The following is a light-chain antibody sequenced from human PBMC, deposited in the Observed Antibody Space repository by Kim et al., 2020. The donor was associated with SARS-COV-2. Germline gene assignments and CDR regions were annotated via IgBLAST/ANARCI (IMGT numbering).Light chain of an antibody. CDR3: QQYNSYLYS. V-gene: IGKV1-5*03. J-gene: IGKJ2*03. Sequence: SASVGDRGTNTCRASQSISSWLAWYQQKQGTAPKLLIYKASSLESGVTSRFSGSGSGTEFTLTISSLQPDDFATYYCQQYNSYLYSFGQGTKLEI. CDR2: KAS. CDR1: QSISSW.